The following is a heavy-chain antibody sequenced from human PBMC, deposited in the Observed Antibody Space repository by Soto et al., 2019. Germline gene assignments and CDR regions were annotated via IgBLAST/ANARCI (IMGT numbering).Heavy chain of an antibody. CDR2: IYYSGIT. CDR1: GGSISSYY. J-gene: IGHJ3*02. D-gene: IGHD6-19*01. Sequence: SETLSLTCTVSGGSISSYYWSWIRQPPGKGLEWIGYIYYSGITNYNPSLKSRVTISVDTSKNQFSLKLSSVTAADTAVYYCARHLAVAGWGVAFDIWGQGTMVTVSS. CDR3: ARHLAVAGWGVAFDI. V-gene: IGHV4-59*08.